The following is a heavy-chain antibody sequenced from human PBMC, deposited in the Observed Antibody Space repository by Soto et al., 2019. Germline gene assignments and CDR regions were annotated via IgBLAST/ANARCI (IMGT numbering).Heavy chain of an antibody. CDR3: ARMATSGTLNWFDP. CDR2: MNPNSGKT. Sequence: EASVKVSCKASGYTFGNNDISWVRQATGQGLEWMGWMNPNSGKTGYAQKFQGRVTMTRNTSMSTAYLELSSLRSDDTAIYYCARMATSGTLNWFDPWGQGTLVTVSS. CDR1: GYTFGNND. V-gene: IGHV1-8*01. J-gene: IGHJ5*02.